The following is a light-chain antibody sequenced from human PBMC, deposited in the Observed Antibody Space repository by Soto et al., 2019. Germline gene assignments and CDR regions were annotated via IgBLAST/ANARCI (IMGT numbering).Light chain of an antibody. CDR1: QSLSSY. V-gene: IGKV1-39*01. CDR3: QQGYSTQVT. J-gene: IGKJ4*01. CDR2: AAS. Sequence: IQMSQSPSSVSASVGVRVTITCRARQSLSSYLHWYQQKPRKAPKLLIYAASILQSGVPSRFSGSGSGTDFTHSISSLQREEFAAYYCQQGYSTQVTFDGGTKVHIQ.